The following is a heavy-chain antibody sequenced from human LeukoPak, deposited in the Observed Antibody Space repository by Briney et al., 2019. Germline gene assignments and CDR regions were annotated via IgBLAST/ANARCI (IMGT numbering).Heavy chain of an antibody. V-gene: IGHV1-2*06. Sequence: ASVKVSCKASGCTFTGYYMHWVRQAPGQGLEWMGRINPNSGGTNYAQKFQGRVTMTRDTSISTAYMELSRLRSDDTAVYYCARVRTLSNWFDPWGQGTLVTVSS. CDR3: ARVRTLSNWFDP. J-gene: IGHJ5*02. CDR2: INPNSGGT. D-gene: IGHD2-15*01. CDR1: GCTFTGYY.